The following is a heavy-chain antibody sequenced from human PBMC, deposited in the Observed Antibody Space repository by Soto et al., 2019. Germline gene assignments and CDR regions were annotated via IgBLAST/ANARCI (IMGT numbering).Heavy chain of an antibody. V-gene: IGHV3-30*03. CDR1: GFPFTSYG. CDR2: ISYDGSDK. D-gene: IGHD3-10*01. CDR3: VGGQYYFDY. J-gene: IGHJ4*02. Sequence: QVQLVESGGGVVQPGRSLRRSCAASGFPFTSYGMHWVREGPDKGLEWVAIISYDGSDKYYADPVKGRFTISRDNSKNALYLQMNSLRPEDTALYYCVGGQYYFDYRGQGTLVIVSS.